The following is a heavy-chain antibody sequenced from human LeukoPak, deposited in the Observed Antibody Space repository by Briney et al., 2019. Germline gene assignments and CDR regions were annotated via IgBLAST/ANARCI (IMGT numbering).Heavy chain of an antibody. Sequence: GGSLRLSCAASGFTFSSYSMNWVRQAPGKGLEWVSSISSSSSYIYYADSVKGRFTISRDNAQNSLSLQMNSLTAEDTAVYYCARVYDFWSNYYRYYFDLWGRGTLVTVSS. CDR3: ARVYDFWSNYYRYYFDL. J-gene: IGHJ2*01. D-gene: IGHD3-3*01. V-gene: IGHV3-21*01. CDR2: ISSSSSYI. CDR1: GFTFSSYS.